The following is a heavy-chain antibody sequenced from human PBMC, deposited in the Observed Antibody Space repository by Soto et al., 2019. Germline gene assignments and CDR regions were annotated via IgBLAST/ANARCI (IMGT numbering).Heavy chain of an antibody. CDR2: ISWNGAAT. V-gene: IGHV3-9*01. D-gene: IGHD3-10*01. CDR3: ANLPLYGSGFDC. J-gene: IGHJ4*02. Sequence: EAQLVESGGGLVQPGRPRRFSCVPSGFTLDDYALHWFRQAPGKGLEWVSGISWNGAATGYADSVKGRFTISRDNAKNSLYLQMSSLRTEDTAIYYCANLPLYGSGFDCWGQGTLVTVSS. CDR1: GFTLDDYA.